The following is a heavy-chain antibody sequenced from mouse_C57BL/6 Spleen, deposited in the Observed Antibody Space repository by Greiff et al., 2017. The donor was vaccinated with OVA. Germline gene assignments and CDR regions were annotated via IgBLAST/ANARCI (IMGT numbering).Heavy chain of an antibody. J-gene: IGHJ4*01. CDR3: TRNYGSREYCCAMDD. D-gene: IGHD1-1*01. CDR1: GYTFTDYE. V-gene: IGHV1-15*01. Sequence: QVQLQQSGAELVRPGASVTLSCKASGYTFTDYEMHWVKQTPVHGLEWIGAIDPETGGTAYNQKFKGKAILTADKSYSTAYMELRNMTSEDSAVYDCTRNYGSREYCCAMDDWGQGTSVTVSS. CDR2: IDPETGGT.